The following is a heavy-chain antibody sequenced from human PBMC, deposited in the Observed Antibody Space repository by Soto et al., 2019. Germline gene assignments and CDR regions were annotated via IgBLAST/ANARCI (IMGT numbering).Heavy chain of an antibody. CDR1: GYTFTGHY. Sequence: QVQLVQSGAEVKKPGASVKVSCKASGYTFTGHYIHWVRQAPEQGPEWMGEIGPESGATRYAQKFQGRVTMTMDTSVTTVYMELKNLSHDDTAVYYCGRGRSGQIVVFYWGQGTPVTVSS. CDR2: IGPESGAT. CDR3: GRGRSGQIVVFY. D-gene: IGHD1-26*01. J-gene: IGHJ4*02. V-gene: IGHV1-2*02.